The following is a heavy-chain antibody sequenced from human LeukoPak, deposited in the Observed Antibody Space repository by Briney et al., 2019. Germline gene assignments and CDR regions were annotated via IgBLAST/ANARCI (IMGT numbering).Heavy chain of an antibody. Sequence: GASVKVSCKASRYTFTGYYMHWVRQAPGQGLEWMGWINPNSGVTDYAQNFQGRATMTRDTTIRTAYVELTGLRSDDTAVYYCARGTGEVYTYGRYYFDYWGQGTLVTVSS. D-gene: IGHD5-18*01. CDR1: RYTFTGYY. CDR3: ARGTGEVYTYGRYYFDY. CDR2: INPNSGVT. J-gene: IGHJ4*02. V-gene: IGHV1-2*02.